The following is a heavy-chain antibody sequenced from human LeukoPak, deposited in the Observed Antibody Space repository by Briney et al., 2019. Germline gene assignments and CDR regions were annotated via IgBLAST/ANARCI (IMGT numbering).Heavy chain of an antibody. CDR3: ARGLYYMDV. CDR2: ISGSTTVI. V-gene: IGHV3-48*01. CDR1: GFSFNTHT. J-gene: IGHJ6*03. Sequence: GGSLRLSCAASGFSFNTHTLARVRQAPGKGLEWVSYISGSTTVIHYADSVKGRFTISRDNAKNSLYLQMSSLKVEDTAIYYCARGLYYMDVWGNGTTVTVSS.